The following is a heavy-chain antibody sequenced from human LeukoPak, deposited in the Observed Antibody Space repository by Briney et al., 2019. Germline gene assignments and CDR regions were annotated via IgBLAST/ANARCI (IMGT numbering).Heavy chain of an antibody. J-gene: IGHJ4*02. CDR3: AKVPHHITYYYDSSGYVFDY. CDR1: GFTFSSYA. D-gene: IGHD3-22*01. Sequence: TGGSLRLSCAASGFTFSSYAMSWVRQAPGKGLEWVSAVKGGGSSTYYADSVKGRFTISRDNSRNTLYLQMNSLRAEDTAVYYCAKVPHHITYYYDSSGYVFDYWGQGTLVTVSS. V-gene: IGHV3-23*01. CDR2: VKGGGSST.